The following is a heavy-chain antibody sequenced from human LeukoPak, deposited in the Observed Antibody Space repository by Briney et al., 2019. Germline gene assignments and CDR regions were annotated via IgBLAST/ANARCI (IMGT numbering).Heavy chain of an antibody. V-gene: IGHV4-59*08. CDR2: IYYSGST. D-gene: IGHD3-10*01. Sequence: SETLSLTCTVSGVSISSYYWSWIRQPPGKGLEWIGYIYYSGSTNYNPSLKSRVTISVDTSKNQFSLKLSSVTAADTDVYYCARHYYGSGSYDYWGQGTLVTVSS. CDR3: ARHYYGSGSYDY. CDR1: GVSISSYY. J-gene: IGHJ4*02.